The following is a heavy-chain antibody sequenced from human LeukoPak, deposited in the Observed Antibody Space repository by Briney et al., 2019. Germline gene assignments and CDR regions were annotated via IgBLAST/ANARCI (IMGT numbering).Heavy chain of an antibody. Sequence: PGESLKISCKGSGYSFTSYWIGWVRQMPGKGLEWMGIIYPGDSDTRYSPSFQGQVTISADKSISTAYLQWSSLKASDTAMYYCARRIGYGGNSVGAFDIWGQGTMVTVSS. D-gene: IGHD4-23*01. CDR1: GYSFTSYW. CDR2: IYPGDSDT. J-gene: IGHJ3*02. CDR3: ARRIGYGGNSVGAFDI. V-gene: IGHV5-51*01.